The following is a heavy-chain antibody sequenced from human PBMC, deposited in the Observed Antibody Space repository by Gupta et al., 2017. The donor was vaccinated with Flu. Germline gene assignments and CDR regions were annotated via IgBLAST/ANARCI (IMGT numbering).Heavy chain of an antibody. D-gene: IGHD2-21*01. Sequence: FSDYFLYWMRQAPGKGLEWVSFIGPSGSNIYYADSVKGRFTISRDNAKNSLFLQMNRLRVEDTAVYFCARGVKHRTDASDMWGRGTMVTVSS. CDR1: FSDYF. CDR3: ARGVKHRTDASDM. J-gene: IGHJ3*02. V-gene: IGHV3-11*01. CDR2: IGPSGSNI.